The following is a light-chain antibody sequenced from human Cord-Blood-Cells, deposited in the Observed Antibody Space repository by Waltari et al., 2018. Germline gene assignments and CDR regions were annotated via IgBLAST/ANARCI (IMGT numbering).Light chain of an antibody. CDR1: QSISSY. J-gene: IGKJ2*01. CDR2: ASS. CDR3: QQSYSTPYT. Sequence: DIQMTQSPSSLSASVGDSVTITCRASQSISSYLNWYQQKPGKAPKLLIYASSSLQSWVPSRFSGSGSGTDFTLTISSLQPEDFATYYCQQSYSTPYTFGQGTKLEIK. V-gene: IGKV1-39*01.